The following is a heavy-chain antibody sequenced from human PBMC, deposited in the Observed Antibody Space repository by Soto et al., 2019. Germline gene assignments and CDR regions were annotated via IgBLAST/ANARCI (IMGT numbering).Heavy chain of an antibody. V-gene: IGHV3-72*01. J-gene: IGHJ6*02. Sequence: GGSLRLSCVASGFTFSDHYMDWVRQAPGKRLEWVGRIKNKANFYTTEYAASVTGRFRISRDDSKNSLFLQMNGLRAEETAVYYCAREETAWPLAYGLDVWGQGTTVTVSS. CDR1: GFTFSDHY. D-gene: IGHD2-21*02. CDR3: AREETAWPLAYGLDV. CDR2: IKNKANFYTT.